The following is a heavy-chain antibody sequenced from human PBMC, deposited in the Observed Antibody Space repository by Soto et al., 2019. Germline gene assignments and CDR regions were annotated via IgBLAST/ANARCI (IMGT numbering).Heavy chain of an antibody. V-gene: IGHV1-2*04. CDR2: INPNSGGT. CDR3: ARDRQRSSSSGWFDP. D-gene: IGHD6-6*01. CDR1: GYTFTGYY. J-gene: IGHJ5*02. Sequence: QVPLVQSGAEVKKPGASVKVSCKASGYTFTGYYMHWVRQAPGQGLEWMGWINPNSGGTNYAQKFQGWVTMTRDTSISTAYMELSRLRSDDTAVYYCARDRQRSSSSGWFDPWGQGTLVTVSS.